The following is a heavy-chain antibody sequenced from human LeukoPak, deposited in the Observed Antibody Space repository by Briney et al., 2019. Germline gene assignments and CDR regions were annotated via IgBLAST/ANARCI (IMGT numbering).Heavy chain of an antibody. Sequence: GGSLRLSCAASGFTFSSYAMSWVRQAPGKALEWVSAISGSGGSTYYADSVKGRFTISRDNSKNTLYLQMNSLRAEDTAVYYCAKGQDAYSGYGFDYWGQGTLVTVSS. V-gene: IGHV3-23*01. J-gene: IGHJ4*02. D-gene: IGHD5-12*01. CDR2: ISGSGGST. CDR3: AKGQDAYSGYGFDY. CDR1: GFTFSSYA.